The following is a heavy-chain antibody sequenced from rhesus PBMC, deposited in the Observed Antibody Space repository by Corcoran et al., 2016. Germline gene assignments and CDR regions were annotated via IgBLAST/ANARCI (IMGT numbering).Heavy chain of an antibody. CDR2: ISNGGGST. Sequence: EVQLVESGGGLAKPGGSLRLSCAASGVTFRVSYMVWVRQAPGKGLEGVSRISNGGGSTWYADSVKCRFTISRENAKNTLYLQMNSLRAEDKAVYYCARVGGMNSPAYWGQGVLVTVSS. V-gene: IGHV3-178*01. CDR3: ARVGGMNSPAY. CDR1: GVTFRVSY. D-gene: IGHD3-9*01. J-gene: IGHJ4*01.